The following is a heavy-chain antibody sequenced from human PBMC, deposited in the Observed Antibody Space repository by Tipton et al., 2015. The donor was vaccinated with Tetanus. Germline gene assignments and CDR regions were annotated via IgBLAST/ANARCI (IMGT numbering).Heavy chain of an antibody. Sequence: SLRLSCAASGFTVSSNYMSWVRQAPGKGLEWVSVIYSGGSTYYADSVKGRFTISRDNSKNTLYLQMNSLRAEDTAVYYCARAGDSSSWYAASGFDYWGQGTLVTVSS. J-gene: IGHJ4*02. CDR2: IYSGGST. CDR1: GFTVSSNY. D-gene: IGHD6-13*01. CDR3: ARAGDSSSWYAASGFDY. V-gene: IGHV3-53*01.